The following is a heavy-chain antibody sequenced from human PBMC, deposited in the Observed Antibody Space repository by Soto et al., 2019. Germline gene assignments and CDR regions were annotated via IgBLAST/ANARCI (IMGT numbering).Heavy chain of an antibody. CDR2: VSFDSKNK. Sequence: HPGGSLRLSCAGSGFSFDSYSMHWVRQAPGKGLEWVTTVSFDSKNKYYIDSVEGRFTISRDNSKKMLYLQMNSLRHKDMAVYYCAKETVEATYSFYGMDVWGPGTTVPVSS. D-gene: IGHD7-27*01. CDR1: GFSFDSYS. CDR3: AKETVEATYSFYGMDV. J-gene: IGHJ6*02. V-gene: IGHV3-30*18.